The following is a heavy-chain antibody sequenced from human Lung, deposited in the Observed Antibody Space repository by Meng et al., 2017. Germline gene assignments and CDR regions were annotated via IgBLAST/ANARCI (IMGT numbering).Heavy chain of an antibody. CDR1: GFTFSTVT. Sequence: EVQLVESGGGLVKPGGSLRLSCAASGFTFSTVTMNWVRKAPGKGLEWVSSISSSSNYIYYADSLKGRFTISRDNPKNSLYLQMSSLRAEDTAVYYCARADCTSASCYGSYFDYWGQGTLVTVSS. J-gene: IGHJ4*02. CDR3: ARADCTSASCYGSYFDY. D-gene: IGHD2-2*01. V-gene: IGHV3-21*01. CDR2: ISSSSNYI.